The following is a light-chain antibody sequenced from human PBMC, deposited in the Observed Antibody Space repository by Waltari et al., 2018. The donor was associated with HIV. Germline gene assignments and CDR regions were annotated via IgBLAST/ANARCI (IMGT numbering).Light chain of an antibody. Sequence: QSVLPPPPSASGNPGQRVPISCSGSSSNIGFTIVNWYQPLPGAAPKLPIYTNRQRPSGVPDRFSVSKSGTSASLAISVLQSEDEADYYCAACDNSLNVLVFGGGTKLTVL. CDR2: TNR. CDR1: SSNIGFTI. CDR3: AACDNSLNVLV. J-gene: IGLJ3*02. V-gene: IGLV1-44*01.